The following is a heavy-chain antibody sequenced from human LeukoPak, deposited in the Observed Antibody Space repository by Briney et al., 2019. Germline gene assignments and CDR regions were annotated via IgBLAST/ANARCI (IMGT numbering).Heavy chain of an antibody. CDR1: GGSFSGYY. V-gene: IGHV4-34*01. Sequence: SETLSLTCAVYGGSFSGYYWSWIRQPPGKGLEWIGEINHSGSTNYNPSLKSRVTISVDTSKNQFSLKLSSVTAADTAVYYCARSYPVGGITMVRGEDVWAQGTRVTVSS. CDR2: INHSGST. J-gene: IGHJ6*02. D-gene: IGHD3-10*01. CDR3: ARSYPVGGITMVRGEDV.